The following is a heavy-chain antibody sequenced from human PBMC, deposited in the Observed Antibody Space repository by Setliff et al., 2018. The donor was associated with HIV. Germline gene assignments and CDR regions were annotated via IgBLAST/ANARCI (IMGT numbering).Heavy chain of an antibody. Sequence: PSETLSLTCTVSGGSFSSGNYYWSWIRQPAGKGLEWIGHIYSIENTNYNPSLKSRVTISVDTSKNQFSLKLRSLTAADTAVYYCAREDKYGYSSSWYNYWGQGALVTVXS. V-gene: IGHV4-61*09. CDR3: AREDKYGYSSSWYNY. D-gene: IGHD6-13*01. CDR1: GGSFSSGNYY. J-gene: IGHJ4*02. CDR2: IYSIENT.